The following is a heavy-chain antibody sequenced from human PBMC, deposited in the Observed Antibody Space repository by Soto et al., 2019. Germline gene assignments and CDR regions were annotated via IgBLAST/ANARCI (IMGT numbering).Heavy chain of an antibody. Sequence: PGGSLRLSGVASVLTVGSFGMHWVRQAPGKGLEWVAIISYDGSNTYYADSVKGRFTISRDNSKNTLYLQMNSLRAEDTAVYYCARVSTWSCFDYWGQGT. CDR1: VLTVGSFG. V-gene: IGHV3-30*03. D-gene: IGHD6-13*01. J-gene: IGHJ4*02. CDR3: ARVSTWSCFDY. CDR2: ISYDGSNT.